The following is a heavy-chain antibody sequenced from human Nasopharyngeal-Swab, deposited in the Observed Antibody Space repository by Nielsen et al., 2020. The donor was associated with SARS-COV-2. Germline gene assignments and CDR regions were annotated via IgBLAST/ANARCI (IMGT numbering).Heavy chain of an antibody. V-gene: IGHV1-18*01. Sequence: ASVKVSCKASGYTFTSYGISWVRQAPGQGLEWMGWISAYNGNTNYAQKLQGRVTMTTDTSTSTAYMELRSLRSDDTAMYYCARASHRVGSYYDFWSGYYRDYYYYGMDVWGQGTTVTVSS. CDR2: ISAYNGNT. CDR1: GYTFTSYG. J-gene: IGHJ6*02. D-gene: IGHD3-3*01. CDR3: ARASHRVGSYYDFWSGYYRDYYYYGMDV.